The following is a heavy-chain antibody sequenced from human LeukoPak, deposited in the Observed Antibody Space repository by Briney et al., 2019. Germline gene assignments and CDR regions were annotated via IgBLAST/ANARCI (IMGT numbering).Heavy chain of an antibody. CDR2: ISYDGSNK. CDR1: GFTFSSYA. Sequence: GGSLRLSCAASGFTFSSYAMHWVRQAPGKGLEWVAVISYDGSNKYYADSVKGRFTISRDNAKNSLYLQMNSLRAEDTAVYYCARPVTVPGYMDVWGKGTTVTVSS. V-gene: IGHV3-30*04. J-gene: IGHJ6*03. CDR3: ARPVTVPGYMDV. D-gene: IGHD2-21*02.